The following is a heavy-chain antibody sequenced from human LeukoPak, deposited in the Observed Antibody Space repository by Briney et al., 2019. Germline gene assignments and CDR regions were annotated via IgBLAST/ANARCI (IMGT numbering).Heavy chain of an antibody. Sequence: GSLRLSCAASGFTFSSYAMSWVRQAPGKGLEWVSAISGSGGSTYYADSVKGRFTISRDNSKNTLYLQMNSLRAEDTAVYYCARGRYRLTPLDYWGQGTLVTVSS. CDR3: ARGRYRLTPLDY. D-gene: IGHD3-16*02. J-gene: IGHJ4*02. CDR2: ISGSGGST. V-gene: IGHV3-23*01. CDR1: GFTFSSYA.